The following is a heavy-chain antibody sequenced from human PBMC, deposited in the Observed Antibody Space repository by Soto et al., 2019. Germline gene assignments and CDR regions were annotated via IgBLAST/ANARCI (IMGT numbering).Heavy chain of an antibody. CDR1: GGSFSGYY. V-gene: IGHV4-34*01. D-gene: IGHD6-13*01. Sequence: PSETLSLTCAVYGGSFSGYYWSWIRQPPGKGLEWIGEINHSGSTNYNPSLKSRVTISVDTSKNQFSLKLSSVTAADTAVYYCARVGTAAGTAVRTEYFDYWGQGTLVTVSS. CDR3: ARVGTAAGTAVRTEYFDY. J-gene: IGHJ4*02. CDR2: INHSGST.